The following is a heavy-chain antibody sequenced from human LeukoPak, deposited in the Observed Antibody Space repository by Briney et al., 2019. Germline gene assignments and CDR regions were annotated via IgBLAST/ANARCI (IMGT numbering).Heavy chain of an antibody. Sequence: SETLSLTCDVSGASISRPYWWSWVRQPPGKGLEWIAEISHSGTTHYNPSLKSRVTISVDTSKNQFSLKLSSVTAADTAVYYCARFSYGSGSYYPYYFDYWGQGTLVTVSS. V-gene: IGHV4-4*02. CDR2: ISHSGTT. J-gene: IGHJ4*02. CDR1: GASISRPYW. CDR3: ARFSYGSGSYYPYYFDY. D-gene: IGHD3-10*01.